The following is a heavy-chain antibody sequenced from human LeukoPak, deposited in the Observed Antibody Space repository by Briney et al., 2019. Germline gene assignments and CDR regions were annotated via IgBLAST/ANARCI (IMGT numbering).Heavy chain of an antibody. J-gene: IGHJ4*02. Sequence: SETLSLTCIVSGGSINIYYWNWIRQPAGKGLEWIGRIYSSGSTNYNPSLKSRVTMTVDTPKNQFSLKLSSVTAADTAVYYCAKDDGGYSPFDYCGQGILVTVSS. CDR3: AKDDGGYSPFDY. V-gene: IGHV4-4*07. CDR2: IYSSGST. D-gene: IGHD2-21*02. CDR1: GGSINIYY.